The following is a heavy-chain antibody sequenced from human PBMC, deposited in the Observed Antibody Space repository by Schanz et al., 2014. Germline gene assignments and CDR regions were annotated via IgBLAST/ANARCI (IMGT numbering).Heavy chain of an antibody. D-gene: IGHD2-2*01. J-gene: IGHJ4*02. Sequence: QVRLVESGGGVVQPGGSLRLSCAASGFTFSTTGMHWVRQAPGKGLVWVTYIRYDGINKYYADSVKGRFTVSRDNAKSTLFLQMDSLRPEDTAIYYCAKEKGDCSSTSCSYYFDYWGQGTLVTVSS. CDR3: AKEKGDCSSTSCSYYFDY. CDR2: IRYDGINK. V-gene: IGHV3-30*02. CDR1: GFTFSTTG.